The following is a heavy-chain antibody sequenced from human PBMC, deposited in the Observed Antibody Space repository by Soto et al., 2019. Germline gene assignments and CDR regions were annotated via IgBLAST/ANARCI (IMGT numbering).Heavy chain of an antibody. D-gene: IGHD2-15*01. CDR2: ISAYNVNT. Sequence: ASVKVSCKASGYTFTTYGITWVRQAPGQGLEWMGWISAYNVNTNYAQKLQGRVTMTTDTSTSTAYMELRSLRPDDTAVYYCARVKVGIVVVVAAPYGFDPWGQGTLVTVSS. V-gene: IGHV1-18*04. CDR1: GYTFTTYG. J-gene: IGHJ5*02. CDR3: ARVKVGIVVVVAAPYGFDP.